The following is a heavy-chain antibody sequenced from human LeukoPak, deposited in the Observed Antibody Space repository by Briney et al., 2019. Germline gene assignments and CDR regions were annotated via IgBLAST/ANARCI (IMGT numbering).Heavy chain of an antibody. V-gene: IGHV4-59*08. CDR1: GGSISSYY. CDR3: ARYGDYFDY. D-gene: IGHD4-17*01. J-gene: IGHJ4*02. CDR2: IYYSGST. Sequence: SETLSLTCTVSGGSISSYYWSWIRQPPGKGLERIGYIYYSGSTNYNPSLKSRVTISVDTSKNQFSLKLSSVTAADTAVYYCARYGDYFDYWGQGTLVTVSS.